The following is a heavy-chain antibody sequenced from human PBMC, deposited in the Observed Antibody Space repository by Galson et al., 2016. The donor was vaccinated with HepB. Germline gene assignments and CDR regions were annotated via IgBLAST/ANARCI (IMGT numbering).Heavy chain of an antibody. V-gene: IGHV3-53*01. Sequence: SLRLSCAASGLSASSDYMSWVRQALGKGLEWVAVISSGGYTYYAQSVKGRLTISRDNSKNTLYLQINRLRAEDTAVYYCARATRYFDWRYQYGMDVWGKGTTVTVSS. CDR3: ARATRYFDWRYQYGMDV. J-gene: IGHJ6*04. CDR2: ISSGGYT. CDR1: GLSASSDY. D-gene: IGHD3-9*01.